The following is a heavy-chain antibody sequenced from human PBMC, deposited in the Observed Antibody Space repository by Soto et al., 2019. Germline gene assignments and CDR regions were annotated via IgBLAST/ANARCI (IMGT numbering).Heavy chain of an antibody. D-gene: IGHD1-7*01. CDR3: ARNYRLDY. CDR2: IKQGGGEK. Sequence: QSGGSLRLSCAASGFSFSSNWMSWVRQAPGKGLEWVANIKQGGGEKNYVDPVKGRFTISRDDAKNSLYLQMNSLRPEDTAVYYCARNYRLDYWGQGTLVTVSS. CDR1: GFSFSSNW. V-gene: IGHV3-7*01. J-gene: IGHJ4*02.